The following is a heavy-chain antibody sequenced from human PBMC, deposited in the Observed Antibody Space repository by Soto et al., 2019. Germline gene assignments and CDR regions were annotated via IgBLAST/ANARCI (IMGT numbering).Heavy chain of an antibody. CDR2: IIPIFGTP. V-gene: IGHV1-69*06. D-gene: IGHD2-2*01. CDR1: GGTFNNYV. CDR3: AGRCDGTNCLAHFDY. Sequence: QVQLVQSGAEVKKPGSSVKVSCRASGGTFNNYVINWVRQAPGQGLEWMAGIIPIFGTPNYAQKFQGRVTITADKSTSTAYMELNSLRSEDTAVYYCAGRCDGTNCLAHFDYWVQGTLVTVSS. J-gene: IGHJ4*02.